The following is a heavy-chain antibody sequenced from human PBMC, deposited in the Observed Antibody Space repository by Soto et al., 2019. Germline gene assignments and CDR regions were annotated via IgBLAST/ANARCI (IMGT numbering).Heavy chain of an antibody. D-gene: IGHD5-18*01. CDR1: GGTFSSYA. Sequence: QVQLVQSGAEVKKPGSSVKVSCKASGGTFSSYAISWVRQAPGQGLEWMGGIIPIFGTANYAQEFQGRVTISADESTSTAYIELSSLRSEDTAVYYCAGGGYSYGYNYFYGRDVWGQGTTVTVSS. V-gene: IGHV1-69*01. CDR3: AGGGYSYGYNYFYGRDV. J-gene: IGHJ6*02. CDR2: IIPIFGTA.